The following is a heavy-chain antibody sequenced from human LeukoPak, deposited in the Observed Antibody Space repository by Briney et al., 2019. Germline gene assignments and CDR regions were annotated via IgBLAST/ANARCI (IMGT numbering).Heavy chain of an antibody. CDR3: AKVPVAGDT. CDR2: IWYDGSNK. Sequence: PGGSLRLSCAASGFTFSSYAMNWVRQAPGKGLEWVALIWYDGSNKNYADSVKGRFTISRDNSKNTLYLQMNSLRAEDTAVYYCAKVPVAGDTWGQGTLVTVSS. J-gene: IGHJ5*02. D-gene: IGHD6-19*01. CDR1: GFTFSSYA. V-gene: IGHV3-33*06.